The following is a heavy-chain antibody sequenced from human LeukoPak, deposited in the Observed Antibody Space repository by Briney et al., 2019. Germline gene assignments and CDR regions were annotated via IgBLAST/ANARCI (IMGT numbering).Heavy chain of an antibody. V-gene: IGHV3-53*01. Sequence: PGGSLRLSCAASGFTVSSNYMGWVRQAPGKGLEWVSVIYSGGSTYYADSVKGRFTISRDNSKNTLYLQMNSLRAEDTAVYYCARGYYDIVSMDVWGQGTTVTVSS. CDR2: IYSGGST. J-gene: IGHJ6*02. CDR1: GFTVSSNY. D-gene: IGHD3-22*01. CDR3: ARGYYDIVSMDV.